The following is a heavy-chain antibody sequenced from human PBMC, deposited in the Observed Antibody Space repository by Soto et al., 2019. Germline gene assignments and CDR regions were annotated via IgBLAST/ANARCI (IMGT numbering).Heavy chain of an antibody. V-gene: IGHV4-34*01. CDR2: INHSGST. D-gene: IGHD1-7*01. CDR3: ARANWNYFPNYMDV. Sequence: SETLSLTCAVYGGSFSGYYGSWIRQPPGKGLEWIGEINHSGSTNYNPSLKSRVTISVDTSKNQFSLKLSSVTAADTAVYYCARANWNYFPNYMDVWGKGTTVTVSS. CDR1: GGSFSGYY. J-gene: IGHJ6*03.